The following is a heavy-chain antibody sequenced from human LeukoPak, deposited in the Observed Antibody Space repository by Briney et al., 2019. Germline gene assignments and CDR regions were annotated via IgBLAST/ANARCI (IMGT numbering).Heavy chain of an antibody. CDR2: IRYDGSNK. Sequence: GGSLRLSCAASGFTFSSYGMHWVRQAPGKGLEWVAFIRYDGSNKYYADSVKGRFTISRDNSKNTLYLQMNSLRAEDTAVYYCAKEELLWFGESPSFDYWGQGTLVTVSS. CDR1: GFTFSSYG. CDR3: AKEELLWFGESPSFDY. J-gene: IGHJ4*02. V-gene: IGHV3-30*02. D-gene: IGHD3-10*01.